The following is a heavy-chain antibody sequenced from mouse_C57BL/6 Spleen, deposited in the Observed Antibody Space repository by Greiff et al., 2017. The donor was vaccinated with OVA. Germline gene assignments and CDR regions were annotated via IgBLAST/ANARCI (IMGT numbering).Heavy chain of an antibody. CDR3: AREGDPRDWVAY. V-gene: IGHV1-72*01. CDR2: IDPNSGGT. D-gene: IGHD3-3*01. CDR1: GYTFTSYW. Sequence: QVQLQQPGAELVKPGASVKLSCKASGYTFTSYWMHWVKQRPGRGLEWIGRIDPNSGGTKYNEKFKSTATLTVDKPSSTAYMQLSSLTSEDSAVCDCAREGDPRDWVAYWGQGTLDTVSA. J-gene: IGHJ3*01.